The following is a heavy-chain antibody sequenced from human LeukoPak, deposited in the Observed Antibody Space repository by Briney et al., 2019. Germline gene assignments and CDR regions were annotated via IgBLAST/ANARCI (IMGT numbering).Heavy chain of an antibody. CDR2: IYHSGST. D-gene: IGHD4-23*01. CDR3: ARAYGGNSQYLQH. J-gene: IGHJ1*01. Sequence: ASETLSLTCTVSGYSISSGYYWGWIRQPPGKGLEWIGSIYHSGSTHYNPSLKSRVTISLDTSKNQFSLKLSSVTAEDTAVYYCARAYGGNSQYLQHGDGDTLLTVS. CDR1: GYSISSGYY. V-gene: IGHV4-38-2*02.